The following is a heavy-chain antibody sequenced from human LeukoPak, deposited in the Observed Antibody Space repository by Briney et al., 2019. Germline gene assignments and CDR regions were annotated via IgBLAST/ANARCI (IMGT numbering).Heavy chain of an antibody. CDR3: ARDLADSSGYSGINWFDP. V-gene: IGHV1-2*02. Sequence: GASVKVSCKASGYTFTGYYMHWVRQAPGQGLEWMGWINPNSGGTNYAQKFQGRVTMTRDTSISTAYMELSRLRSDDTAVYYCARDLADSSGYSGINWFDPWGQGTLVTVSS. CDR2: INPNSGGT. D-gene: IGHD3-22*01. J-gene: IGHJ5*02. CDR1: GYTFTGYY.